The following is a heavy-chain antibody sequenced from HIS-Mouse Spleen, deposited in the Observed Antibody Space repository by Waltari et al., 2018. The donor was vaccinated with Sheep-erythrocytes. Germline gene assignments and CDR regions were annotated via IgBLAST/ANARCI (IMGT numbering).Heavy chain of an antibody. D-gene: IGHD7-27*01. V-gene: IGHV3-23*01. J-gene: IGHJ4*02. Sequence: EVQLLESGGGLVQPGGSLRLSCAASGFTFSSYAMSWVRQAPGKGLEWVSAISGSGGSTYYADSVKGRFTIARDNSKNTLYLQMNSLRAEDTAVYYCAKRRTGDGGLDYWGQGTLVTVSS. CDR1: GFTFSSYA. CDR3: AKRRTGDGGLDY. CDR2: ISGSGGST.